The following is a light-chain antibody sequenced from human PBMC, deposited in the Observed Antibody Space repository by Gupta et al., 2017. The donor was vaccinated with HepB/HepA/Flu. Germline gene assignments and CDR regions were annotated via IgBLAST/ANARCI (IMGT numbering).Light chain of an antibody. J-gene: IGLJ1*01. CDR2: DVS. CDR3: TSYAMSNTLV. CDR1: SRDVGGYNY. Sequence: SALTQPASVSGAPGQSITISCTGTSRDVGGYNYVSCNRCPPAKPPLFMIYDVSIRSAVVSSNFSASTAGNTASLTISGLTAEADADYYSTSYAMSNTLVFGTGTKLTVL. V-gene: IGLV2-14*03.